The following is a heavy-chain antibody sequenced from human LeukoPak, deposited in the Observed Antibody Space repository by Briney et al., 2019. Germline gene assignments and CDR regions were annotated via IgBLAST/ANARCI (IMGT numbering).Heavy chain of an antibody. D-gene: IGHD6-19*01. CDR1: GASITSYY. CDR3: ARRTVAGTLDY. Sequence: SETLSLTCTVSGASITSYYWSWIRQPPGKGLEWIGYIYYSGSTNYNPSLKSRVTISVDTSKNQFSLKLSSVTAADTAVYYCARRTVAGTLDYWGQGTLVTVSS. V-gene: IGHV4-59*01. J-gene: IGHJ4*02. CDR2: IYYSGST.